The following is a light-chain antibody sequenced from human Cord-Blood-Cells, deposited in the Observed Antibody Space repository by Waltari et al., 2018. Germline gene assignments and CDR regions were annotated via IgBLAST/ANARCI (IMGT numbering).Light chain of an antibody. J-gene: IGKJ2*01. CDR2: WAS. CDR1: QSVLYSSNNKNC. V-gene: IGKV4-1*01. Sequence: DIVMTQSPDSLAVSLGERATINCKSSQSVLYSSNNKNCLAWYHEKPGQPPKLLIYWASTRESGVPDRFSGSGSGTDFTLTISSLQAEDVAVYYCQQYYSTPYTFGQGTKLEIK. CDR3: QQYYSTPYT.